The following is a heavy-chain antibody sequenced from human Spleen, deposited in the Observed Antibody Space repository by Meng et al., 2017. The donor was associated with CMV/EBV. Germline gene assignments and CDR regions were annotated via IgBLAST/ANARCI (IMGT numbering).Heavy chain of an antibody. CDR3: ARVKRYCTGGTCSSTGYYGMDV. V-gene: IGHV1-2*02. CDR2: INPNSGDT. J-gene: IGHJ6*02. Sequence: ASVKVSCKASGYTFTGYYIHWVRQAPGQGLEWMGWINPNSGDTNYAQKFEDRITMTGDTSITTAYMELSRLRTDDMAVYHCARVKRYCTGGTCSSTGYYGMDVWGQGTTVTVSS. CDR1: GYTFTGYY. D-gene: IGHD2-15*01.